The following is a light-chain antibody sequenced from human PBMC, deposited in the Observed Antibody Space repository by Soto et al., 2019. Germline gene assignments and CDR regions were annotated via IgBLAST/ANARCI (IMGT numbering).Light chain of an antibody. CDR1: QSLLDSDDGNTY. J-gene: IGKJ4*01. CDR3: MQRIEFPLT. CDR2: TVS. Sequence: DMVMTQTPLSLTVTPGEPASISCRSSQSLLDSDDGNTYSDWYLQKPGQSPQLLIYTVSYRASGVPDRFSGSGSGTDFTLKISRVEAEDVGVYYCMQRIEFPLTFGGGTKVEI. V-gene: IGKV2-40*01.